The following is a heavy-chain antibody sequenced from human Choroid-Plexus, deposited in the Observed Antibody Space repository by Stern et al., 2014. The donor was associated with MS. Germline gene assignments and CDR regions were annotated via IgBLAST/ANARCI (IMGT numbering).Heavy chain of an antibody. CDR1: GYSFTIYY. V-gene: IGHV5-51*01. CDR3: ARHVQGFDY. CDR2: IYPYDSDT. J-gene: IGHJ4*02. Sequence: QLVQSGAEVKKPGESLKISCKLSGYSFTIYYIAWVRQMPGKGLEWMGVIYPYDSDTTYSPSFQGQVTISADKSITTAYLQWSSLRASDTAMYYCARHVQGFDYWGQGTLVTVSS.